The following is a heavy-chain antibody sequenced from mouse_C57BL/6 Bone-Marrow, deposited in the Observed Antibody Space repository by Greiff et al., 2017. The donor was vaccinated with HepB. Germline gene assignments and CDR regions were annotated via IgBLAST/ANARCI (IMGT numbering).Heavy chain of an antibody. J-gene: IGHJ1*03. CDR2: ISNLAYSI. CDR1: GFTFSDYG. CDR3: ARHGSSCYWYFDV. D-gene: IGHD1-1*01. Sequence: VQVVESGGGLVQPGGSLKLSCAASGFTFSDYGMAWVRQAPRKGPEWVAFISNLAYSIYYADTVTGRFTISRENAKNTLYLEMSSLRSEDTAMYYCARHGSSCYWYFDVWGTGTTVTVSS. V-gene: IGHV5-15*01.